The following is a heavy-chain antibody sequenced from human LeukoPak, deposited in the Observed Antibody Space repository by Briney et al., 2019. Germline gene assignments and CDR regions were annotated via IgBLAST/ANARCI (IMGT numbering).Heavy chain of an antibody. V-gene: IGHV3-30*18. J-gene: IGHJ4*02. CDR2: ISYDGSYK. CDR1: GFTFSSYG. Sequence: PARSLSLSCAASGFTFSSYGMHWVHQAQGKGLEWVSVISYDGSYKYYADSLKPRYSIPSVNSKNTLYLQMNSLRTEDTAVYYCAKVYRSSGYDMYFFDYGGGDTVDTVSS. D-gene: IGHD5-12*01. CDR3: AKVYRSSGYDMYFFDY.